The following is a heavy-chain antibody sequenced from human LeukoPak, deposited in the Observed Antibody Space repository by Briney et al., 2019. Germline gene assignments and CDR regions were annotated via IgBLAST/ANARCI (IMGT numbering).Heavy chain of an antibody. Sequence: SETLSLTCTVSGGSISSGDYYWSWIRQPPGKGLEWIGYIYYSGSTYYNPSLESRVTISVDTSKNQFSLKLSSVTAADTAVYYCASISTTNYYYMDVWGKGTTVTVSS. CDR3: ASISTTNYYYMDV. CDR1: GGSISSGDYY. D-gene: IGHD4-17*01. V-gene: IGHV4-30-4*08. J-gene: IGHJ6*03. CDR2: IYYSGST.